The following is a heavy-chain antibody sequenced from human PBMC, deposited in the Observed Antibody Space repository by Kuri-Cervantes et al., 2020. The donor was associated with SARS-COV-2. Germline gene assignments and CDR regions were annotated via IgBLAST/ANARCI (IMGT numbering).Heavy chain of an antibody. CDR3: ARDRIAAAGDYYYYMDV. D-gene: IGHD6-13*01. Sequence: GESLKISCAASGFTFSSYAMHWVRQAPGKGLEWVAVIGTAGDTYYPGSVKGQFTISRENAKNSLYLQMNSLRAGDTAVYYCARDRIAAAGDYYYYMDVWGKGTTVTVSS. CDR2: IGTAGDT. V-gene: IGHV3-13*01. J-gene: IGHJ6*03. CDR1: GFTFSSYA.